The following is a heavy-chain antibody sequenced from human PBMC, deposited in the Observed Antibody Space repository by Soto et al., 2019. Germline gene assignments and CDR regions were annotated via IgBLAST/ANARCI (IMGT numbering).Heavy chain of an antibody. D-gene: IGHD6-13*01. Sequence: GVLRLSCAASGFTFSSYSMNWVRQAPGKGLEWVSYISSSGSTIYYADSVKGRFTISRDNAKNSLYLQMNSLRDEDTAIYYCARETEDSSLAFDPWGQGTLVTVSS. J-gene: IGHJ5*02. CDR3: ARETEDSSLAFDP. CDR1: GFTFSSYS. CDR2: ISSSGSTI. V-gene: IGHV3-48*02.